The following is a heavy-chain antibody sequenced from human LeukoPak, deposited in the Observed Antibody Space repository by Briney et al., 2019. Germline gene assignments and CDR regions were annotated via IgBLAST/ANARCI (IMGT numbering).Heavy chain of an antibody. CDR2: IRYDGSNK. Sequence: GGSLRLSCAASGFTFSSYGMHWVRQAPGKGLEWVAFIRYDGSNKYYADSVKGRFTISRDNPKNTLYLQMNSLRAEDTAVYYCAKDRGSSWLTDAFDIWGQGTMVTVSS. D-gene: IGHD6-13*01. V-gene: IGHV3-30*02. J-gene: IGHJ3*02. CDR3: AKDRGSSWLTDAFDI. CDR1: GFTFSSYG.